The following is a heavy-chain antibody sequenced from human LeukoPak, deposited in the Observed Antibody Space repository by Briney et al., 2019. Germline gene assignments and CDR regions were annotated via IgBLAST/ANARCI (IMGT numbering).Heavy chain of an antibody. D-gene: IGHD3-10*01. V-gene: IGHV1-2*02. J-gene: IGHJ4*02. Sequence: GASVKVSCKASGYTFTGYYMHWVRQAPGQGLEWMGWINPNSGGTNYAQKFQGRVTMTRDTSISTAYMELSRLRSDDTAVYYCARNSRKVGYYYGSGSYYHDYWGQGTLVTVSS. CDR3: ARNSRKVGYYYGSGSYYHDY. CDR1: GYTFTGYY. CDR2: INPNSGGT.